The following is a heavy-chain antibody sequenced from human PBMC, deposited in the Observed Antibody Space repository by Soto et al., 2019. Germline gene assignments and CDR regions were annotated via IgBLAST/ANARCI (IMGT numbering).Heavy chain of an antibody. D-gene: IGHD2-21*01. V-gene: IGHV1-69*13. Sequence: GASVKVSCKASGGTFSSYAISWVRQAPGQGLEWMGGIIPIFGTANYAQKFQGRVTITADESTSTAYVELSSLRSEDTAVYYCVTKLGMVITPLYYFDSWGQGALVTVSS. J-gene: IGHJ4*02. CDR3: VTKLGMVITPLYYFDS. CDR2: IIPIFGTA. CDR1: GGTFSSYA.